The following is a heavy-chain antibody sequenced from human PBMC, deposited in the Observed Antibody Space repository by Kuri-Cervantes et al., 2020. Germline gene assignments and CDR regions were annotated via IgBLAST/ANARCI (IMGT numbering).Heavy chain of an antibody. CDR3: ARDVGLYYDILTGYPSSFSYHHYYGMDV. Sequence: GSLRLSCAASGLTFSSYAMHWSRQPPGKGLEWIGEINHSGSTNYNPSLKSRVTISVDTSKNQFSLKLSSVTAADTAVYYCARDVGLYYDILTGYPSSFSYHHYYGMDVWGQGTTVTVSS. CDR2: INHSGST. CDR1: GLTFSSYA. D-gene: IGHD3-9*01. J-gene: IGHJ6*02. V-gene: IGHV4-34*01.